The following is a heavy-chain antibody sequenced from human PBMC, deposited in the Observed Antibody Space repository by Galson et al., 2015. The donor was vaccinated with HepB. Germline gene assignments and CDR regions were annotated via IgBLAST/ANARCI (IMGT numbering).Heavy chain of an antibody. V-gene: IGHV3-7*03. J-gene: IGHJ5*02. CDR3: ARDLANSGGYYVGFDP. CDR2: MNQDGREK. Sequence: SLRLSCAASGLTFSSYWMSWVRQAPGKGLEWVAKMNQDGREKYYVDSVKGRFTISRDNAKNSLYLQMSTLRAEDTAVYYCARDLANSGGYYVGFDPWGQGTLVTVSS. D-gene: IGHD3-22*01. CDR1: GLTFSSYW.